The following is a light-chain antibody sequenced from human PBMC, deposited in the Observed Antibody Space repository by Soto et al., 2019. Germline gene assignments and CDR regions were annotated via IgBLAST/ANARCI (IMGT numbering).Light chain of an antibody. CDR2: GAS. CDR1: QSVSSN. CDR3: QQYNNWPRT. J-gene: IGKJ1*01. Sequence: EIVMTQSPANLSVSPGERATLSCRASQSVSSNLAWYQQKPGQAPRLLIYGASTGATGIPARFSGSGSGTEFTLTISSLQSEDFAVYYCQQYNNWPRTFGQGTKVDIK. V-gene: IGKV3-15*01.